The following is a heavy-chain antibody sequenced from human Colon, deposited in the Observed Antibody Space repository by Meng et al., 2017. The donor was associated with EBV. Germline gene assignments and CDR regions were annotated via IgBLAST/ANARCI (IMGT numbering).Heavy chain of an antibody. D-gene: IGHD1-26*01. CDR3: AREKVGWQDC. J-gene: IGHJ4*02. V-gene: IGHV4-4*02. CDR1: GGSISTNHW. CDR2: IYHDGTT. Sequence: QVQLQESGPGLVKPSXALSLTCAVSGGSISTNHWWTRVRQPPGKGLEWIGEIYHDGTTHYNPSLKSRLTMSVDKSKNQFSLRLNSATAADTAVYYCAREKVGWQDCWGQGTLVTVSS.